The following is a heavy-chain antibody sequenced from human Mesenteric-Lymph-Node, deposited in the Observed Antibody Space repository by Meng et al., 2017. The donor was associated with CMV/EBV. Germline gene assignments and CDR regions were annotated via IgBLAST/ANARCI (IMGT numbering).Heavy chain of an antibody. CDR3: AMCGGDCYSLDY. J-gene: IGHJ4*02. D-gene: IGHD2-21*02. CDR1: GGALSRYA. V-gene: IGHV1-69*04. CDR2: LIPIVGIA. Sequence: CETSGGALSRYAIRGARQALEQGVKWMGMLIPIVGIANSAQMFQSRVTITADKSTSTAYMELSGLRSEDKAVYYCAMCGGDCYSLDYWGQGTLVTVSS.